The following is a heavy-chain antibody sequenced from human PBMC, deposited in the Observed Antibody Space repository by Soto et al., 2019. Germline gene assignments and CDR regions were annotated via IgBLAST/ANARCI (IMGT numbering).Heavy chain of an antibody. CDR2: IKSKTDGGTT. Sequence: PGGSLRLSCAASGFTFSNAWMSWVRQAPGKGLEWVGRIKSKTDGGTTDYAAPVKGRFTISRDDSKNTLYLQVNSLKTEDTAVYYCTLGTFRIRRNYDFWSGYPSPYGMDVWGQGTTVTVSS. V-gene: IGHV3-15*01. J-gene: IGHJ6*02. CDR3: TLGTFRIRRNYDFWSGYPSPYGMDV. D-gene: IGHD3-3*01. CDR1: GFTFSNAW.